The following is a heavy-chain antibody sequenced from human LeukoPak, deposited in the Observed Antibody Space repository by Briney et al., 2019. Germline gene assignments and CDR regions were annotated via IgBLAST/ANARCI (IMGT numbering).Heavy chain of an antibody. CDR3: AKHQGYSYGYSNYYYYYGMDV. D-gene: IGHD5-18*01. V-gene: IGHV3-23*01. CDR1: GITLSNYG. Sequence: GGSLRLSCAVSGITLSNYGMSWVRQAPGKGLEWVAGISDSGGRTNYADSVKGRFTISRDNSKNTLYLQMNSLRAEDTAVYYCAKHQGYSYGYSNYYYYYGMDVWGQGTTVTVS. CDR2: ISDSGGRT. J-gene: IGHJ6*02.